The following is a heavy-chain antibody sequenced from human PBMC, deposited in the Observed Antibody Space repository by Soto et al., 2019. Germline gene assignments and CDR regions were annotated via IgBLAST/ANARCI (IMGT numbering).Heavy chain of an antibody. Sequence: SVKVSCKASGGTFSSYTISWVRQAPGQGLEWMGRIIPILGIANYAQKFQGRVTITADKSTSTAYMELSSLRSEDTAVYYCARDRPYCSSTSCYNWFDPWGQGTLVTVSS. CDR3: ARDRPYCSSTSCYNWFDP. CDR1: GGTFSSYT. D-gene: IGHD2-2*01. V-gene: IGHV1-69*04. CDR2: IIPILGIA. J-gene: IGHJ5*02.